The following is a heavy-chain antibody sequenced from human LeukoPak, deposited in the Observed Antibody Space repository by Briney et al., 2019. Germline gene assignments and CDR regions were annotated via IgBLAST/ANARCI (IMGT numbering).Heavy chain of an antibody. CDR2: INPSGGST. J-gene: IGHJ4*02. D-gene: IGHD3-22*01. Sequence: ASVKVSCKASGYTFTSYYMHWVRQAPGQGLEWAGIINPSGGSTSYAQKFQGRVTMTRDTSTSTAYMERSSLRSEDTAVYYCARDGEENDSSGYHDYWGQGTLVTVSS. CDR3: ARDGEENDSSGYHDY. V-gene: IGHV1-46*01. CDR1: GYTFTSYY.